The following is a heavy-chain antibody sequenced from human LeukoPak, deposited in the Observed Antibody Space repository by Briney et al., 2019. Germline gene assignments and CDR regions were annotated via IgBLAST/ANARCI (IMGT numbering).Heavy chain of an antibody. CDR3: ARHGGNLGSFNF. CDR1: GGSISTYY. J-gene: IGHJ4*02. D-gene: IGHD3-16*01. CDR2: LFSGGTT. Sequence: SETLSLTCTVSGGSISTYYWSWIRQPPGKGLEWVGYLFSGGTTNYNPSLKSRVTMSVDMSKHQFSLRLTSVTTADTAVYYCARHGGNLGSFNFWGQGSLVTVSS. V-gene: IGHV4-59*08.